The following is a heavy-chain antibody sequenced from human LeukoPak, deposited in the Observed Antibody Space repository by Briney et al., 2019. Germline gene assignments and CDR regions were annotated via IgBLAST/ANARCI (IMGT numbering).Heavy chain of an antibody. CDR1: GSSISSDYY. CDR3: ARLPGGRGYGSGSYPYHFDH. J-gene: IGHJ4*02. V-gene: IGHV4-38-2*02. Sequence: SETLSLTCSVSGSSISSDYYWGWVRQPPGKGLEWIGSIKHRGRSYYNPSLKSRVTISVDTSKNQFSLQLSSVTAADTAVYYCARLPGGRGYGSGSYPYHFDHWGQGTLVTVSS. D-gene: IGHD3-10*01. CDR2: IKHRGRS.